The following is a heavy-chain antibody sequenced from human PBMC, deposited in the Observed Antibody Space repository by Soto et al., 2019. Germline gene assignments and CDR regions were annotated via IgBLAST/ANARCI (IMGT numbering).Heavy chain of an antibody. J-gene: IGHJ4*02. Sequence: QVQLVESGGGVVQPGRSLRLSCAASGFTFSSYGMHWVRQAPGKGLEWVAVISYDGSNKYYADSVKGRFTISRDNSKNTLYLQVNSLRAEDTAVYYCAKAVYYYDSGAYSYYFDYWGQETLVTVSS. D-gene: IGHD3-22*01. CDR1: GFTFSSYG. CDR3: AKAVYYYDSGAYSYYFDY. CDR2: ISYDGSNK. V-gene: IGHV3-30*18.